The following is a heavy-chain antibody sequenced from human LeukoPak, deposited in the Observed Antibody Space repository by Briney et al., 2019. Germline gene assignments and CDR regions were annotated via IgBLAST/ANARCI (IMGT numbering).Heavy chain of an antibody. CDR2: ISYDGSNK. V-gene: IGHV3-30*18. D-gene: IGHD6-13*01. CDR1: GFTFSSYG. Sequence: PGGSLRLSCAASGFTFSSYGMHWVRQAAGKGLEWVAVISYDGSNKYYADSVKGRLTISRDNSKNTLYLQMNSLRAEDTAVYYCAKVISSSWYNLGYGMDVWGQGTTVTVSS. J-gene: IGHJ6*02. CDR3: AKVISSSWYNLGYGMDV.